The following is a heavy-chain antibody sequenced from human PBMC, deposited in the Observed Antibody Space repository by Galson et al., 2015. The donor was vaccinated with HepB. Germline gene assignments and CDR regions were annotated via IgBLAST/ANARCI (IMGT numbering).Heavy chain of an antibody. J-gene: IGHJ3*02. CDR3: ARASGWYGALDI. Sequence: SLRLSCAASGFTFSNYAMHWVRQAPGKWLEWVTLMSNDGSNKYYADSVKGRFTISTDKSKNTVYLQMNSLRAEDTVVYYCARASGWYGALDIWGQGTMVTVSS. V-gene: IGHV3-30-3*01. D-gene: IGHD6-19*01. CDR1: GFTFSNYA. CDR2: MSNDGSNK.